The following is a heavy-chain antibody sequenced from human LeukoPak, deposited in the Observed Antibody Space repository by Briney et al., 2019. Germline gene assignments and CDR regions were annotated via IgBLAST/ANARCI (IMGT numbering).Heavy chain of an antibody. Sequence: SETLSLTCAVYGGSFSGYYWSWIRQPPGKGLEWIGEINHSGSTNYNPSLKSRVTISVDTSKNQFSLKLSSVTAADTAVYYCARIRAGYSSSWYILGHFQHWGQGTLVTVSS. CDR1: GGSFSGYY. D-gene: IGHD6-13*01. CDR2: INHSGST. CDR3: ARIRAGYSSSWYILGHFQH. J-gene: IGHJ1*01. V-gene: IGHV4-34*01.